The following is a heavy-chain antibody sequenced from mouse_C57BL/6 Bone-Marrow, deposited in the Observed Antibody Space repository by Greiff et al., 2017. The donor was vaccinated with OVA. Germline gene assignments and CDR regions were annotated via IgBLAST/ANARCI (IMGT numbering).Heavy chain of an antibody. CDR1: GYTFTGYW. V-gene: IGHV1-9*01. Sequence: QVQLQQSGAELMKPGASVKLSCKATGYTFTGYWIEWVKQRPGHGLEWIGEILPGSGSTNYNEKFKGKATFTADTSSNTAYMQLSSLTTEDSAIYYWASSFFDTTVVARYFDVWGTGTTVTVSS. D-gene: IGHD1-1*01. CDR2: ILPGSGST. CDR3: ASSFFDTTVVARYFDV. J-gene: IGHJ1*03.